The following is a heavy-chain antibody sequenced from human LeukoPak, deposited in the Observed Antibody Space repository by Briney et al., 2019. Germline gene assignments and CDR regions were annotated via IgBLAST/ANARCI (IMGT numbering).Heavy chain of an antibody. CDR2: FYYGGST. J-gene: IGHJ4*01. CDR1: GASISSGAYS. Sequence: SETLSLTCTVSGASISSGAYSWGWVRQPPGKGLEWIGSFYYGGSTSYNASLKTRVNISVDTPKNQLSLRLNSVTAADTSVYYGAALAVAGTSEGYWGQGGLIIVSS. D-gene: IGHD6-19*01. V-gene: IGHV4-39*01. CDR3: AALAVAGTSEGY.